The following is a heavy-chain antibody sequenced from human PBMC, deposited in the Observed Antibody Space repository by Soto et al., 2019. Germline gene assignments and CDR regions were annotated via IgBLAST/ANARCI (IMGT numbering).Heavy chain of an antibody. CDR1: GGSISSGGYS. Sequence: PSETLSLTCTVSGGSISSGGYSWIWIRQHPGKGLEWIGYIYYSGTTYCNPSLKSRVTISVDTSKNQFSLNLSSVTAADTAVYYCAREGDCTNGVCYDYWGQGTLVTVSS. CDR3: AREGDCTNGVCYDY. CDR2: IYYSGTT. D-gene: IGHD2-8*01. J-gene: IGHJ4*02. V-gene: IGHV4-31*03.